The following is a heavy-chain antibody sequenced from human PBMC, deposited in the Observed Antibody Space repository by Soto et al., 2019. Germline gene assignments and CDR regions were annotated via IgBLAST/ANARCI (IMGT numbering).Heavy chain of an antibody. CDR3: ASWWAIKGYFTY. CDR1: GGSITNYY. V-gene: IGHV4-59*08. J-gene: IGHJ4*02. Sequence: SENLSLTCTVSGGSITNYYWGWIRQPPGKGLEWIGYIYYSGTTNYNPSLKSRVTISVDTSKNQFSLKLSSVTAGDTAVYYCASWWAIKGYFTYWGQGSLVTVSS. D-gene: IGHD2-15*01. CDR2: IYYSGTT.